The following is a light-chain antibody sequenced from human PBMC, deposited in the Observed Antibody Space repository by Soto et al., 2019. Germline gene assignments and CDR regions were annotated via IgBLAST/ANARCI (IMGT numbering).Light chain of an antibody. CDR2: WAS. V-gene: IGKV4-1*01. CDR3: QQYYSTPRT. Sequence: DIVMTQSPDSLAVSLGARATINCKSSQNILYSSNNKNYLAWYQQKPGQPPKLLIYWASTRESGVPDRFSGSGSGTDFTLTISSLQAEDVAVYYCQQYYSTPRTFGQGTKV. CDR1: QNILYSSNNKNY. J-gene: IGKJ1*01.